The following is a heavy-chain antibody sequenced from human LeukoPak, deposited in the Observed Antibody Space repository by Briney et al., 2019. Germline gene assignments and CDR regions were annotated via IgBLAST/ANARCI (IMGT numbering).Heavy chain of an antibody. D-gene: IGHD2-2*01. V-gene: IGHV4-61*02. CDR3: ARDAMSFSTHAFDI. Sequence: SETLSLTCTVSGGSISSGSYYWSWIRQPAGKGLEWIGRIYTSGSTSYNPSLKSRVTISVDTSKNQFSLKLSSVTAADTAVYYCARDAMSFSTHAFDIWGQGTMVTVSS. CDR2: IYTSGST. CDR1: GGSISSGSYY. J-gene: IGHJ3*02.